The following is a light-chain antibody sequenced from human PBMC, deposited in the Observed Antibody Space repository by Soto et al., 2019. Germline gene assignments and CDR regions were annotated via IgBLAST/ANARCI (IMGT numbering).Light chain of an antibody. CDR1: QSISSY. CDR3: QQSYSTPRT. CDR2: AAS. Sequence: DIPMTQSPSSLSASVGDRVTITYRASQSISSYLNWYQQKPGKAPKLLIYAASSLQSGVPSRFSGSGSATDFTLTISSLQPEDFATYYCQQSYSTPRTFGQGTKVEIK. V-gene: IGKV1-39*01. J-gene: IGKJ1*01.